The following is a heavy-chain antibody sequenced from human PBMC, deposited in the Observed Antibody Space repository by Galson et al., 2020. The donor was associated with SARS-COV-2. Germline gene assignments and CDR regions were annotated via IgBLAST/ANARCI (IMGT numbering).Heavy chain of an antibody. V-gene: IGHV3-23*01. D-gene: IGHD3-22*01. CDR1: GFTFRNYA. CDR2: ISGSSGGT. Sequence: GESLKISCAASGFTFRNYAMTWVRQAPGKGLDWVSAISGSSGGTYYADSVKGRFTISRDNSKNTLYLQMNRLRAADTAVYYCAKEDDTSGYFWGGLTYWGQGALVTVSS. J-gene: IGHJ4*02. CDR3: AKEDDTSGYFWGGLTY.